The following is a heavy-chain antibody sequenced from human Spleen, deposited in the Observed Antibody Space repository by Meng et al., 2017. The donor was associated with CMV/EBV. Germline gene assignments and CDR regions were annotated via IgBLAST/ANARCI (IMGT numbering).Heavy chain of an antibody. V-gene: IGHV1-69*05. Sequence: KGSCKASGGTLSSHGLHWVRQAPGQGLEWMGGIRPMFGTTIYAQKFQGRVTITTDESTSSAYMELSSLRSEDTAVYYCARDQTGFDYWGQGTLVTVSS. J-gene: IGHJ4*02. CDR2: IRPMFGTT. CDR3: ARDQTGFDY. CDR1: GGTLSSHG. D-gene: IGHD1-1*01.